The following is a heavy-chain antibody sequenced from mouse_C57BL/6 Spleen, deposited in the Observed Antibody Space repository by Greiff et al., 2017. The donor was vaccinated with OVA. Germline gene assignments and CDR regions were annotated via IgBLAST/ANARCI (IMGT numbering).Heavy chain of an antibody. Sequence: DVQLVESGGGLVQPKGSLKLSCAASGFSFNTYAMNWVRQAPGKGLEWVARIRSKSNNYATYYADSVKDRFTISRDDSESMLYLQMNNLKTEDTAMYYCVSPTGDYGSSPFAYWGQGTLVTVSA. CDR2: IRSKSNNYAT. CDR3: VSPTGDYGSSPFAY. V-gene: IGHV10-1*01. D-gene: IGHD1-1*01. J-gene: IGHJ3*01. CDR1: GFSFNTYA.